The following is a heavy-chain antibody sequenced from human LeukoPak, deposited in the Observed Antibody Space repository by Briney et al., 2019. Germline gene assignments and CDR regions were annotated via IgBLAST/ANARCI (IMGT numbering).Heavy chain of an antibody. Sequence: GGTLRLSCAASGFTLSSYWMSWVRQAPGKGLEWVADVKQDVSEKDYVDSVKGRFTSPRDNSKNTLYLHSNTLRAAATAVYACAKPPITMVRGDHIDDWGKGTPVTISS. CDR3: AKPPITMVRGDHIDD. J-gene: IGHJ4*01. V-gene: IGHV3-7*03. CDR2: VKQDVSEK. D-gene: IGHD3-10*01. CDR1: GFTLSSYW.